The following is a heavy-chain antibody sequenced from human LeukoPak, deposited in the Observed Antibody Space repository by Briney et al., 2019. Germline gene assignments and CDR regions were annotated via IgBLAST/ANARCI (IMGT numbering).Heavy chain of an antibody. D-gene: IGHD6-19*01. CDR2: TYYRSKGYN. V-gene: IGHV6-1*01. CDR3: ARGSGWYSDYFDY. Sequence: SQTLSLTCAISGDSVSSNSAAWNWIRQSPSRALECLGRTYYRSKGYNDYAVSVKSRITINPHPSKNQFSLQLNSVTPEDTAVYYCARGSGWYSDYFDYWGQGTLVTVSS. CDR1: GDSVSSNSAA. J-gene: IGHJ4*02.